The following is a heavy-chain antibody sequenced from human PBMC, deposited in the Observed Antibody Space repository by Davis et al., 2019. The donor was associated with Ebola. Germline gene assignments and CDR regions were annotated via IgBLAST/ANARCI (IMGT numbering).Heavy chain of an antibody. V-gene: IGHV3-30-3*01. Sequence: PGGSLRLSCAASGFTFSSYAMHWVRQAPGKGLEWVAVISYDGSNKYYADSVKGQFTISRDNSKNTLYLQMNSLRAEDTAVYYCARDGRSSSSPPRYYYYYYMDVWGKGTTVTVSS. CDR1: GFTFSSYA. CDR2: ISYDGSNK. J-gene: IGHJ6*03. CDR3: ARDGRSSSSPPRYYYYYYMDV. D-gene: IGHD6-6*01.